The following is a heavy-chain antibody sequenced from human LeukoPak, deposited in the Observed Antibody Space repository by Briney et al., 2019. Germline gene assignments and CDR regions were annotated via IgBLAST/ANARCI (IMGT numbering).Heavy chain of an antibody. V-gene: IGHV1-18*01. CDR2: ISAYNGNT. J-gene: IGHJ6*02. Sequence: GASVKVSCKASGYTFTSYGISWVRQAPGQGLEWMGWISAYNGNTSYAQKLQGRVTMTTDTSTSTAYMELRSLRSDDTAVYYCARTGYCSSTSCVPYYYYGMDVWGQGTTVTVSS. CDR3: ARTGYCSSTSCVPYYYYGMDV. D-gene: IGHD2-2*01. CDR1: GYTFTSYG.